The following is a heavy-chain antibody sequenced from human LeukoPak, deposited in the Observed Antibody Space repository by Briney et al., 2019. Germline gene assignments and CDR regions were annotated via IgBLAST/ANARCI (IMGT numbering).Heavy chain of an antibody. CDR3: ARDVTPYYYDSSGYSLVGY. D-gene: IGHD3-22*01. J-gene: IGHJ4*02. V-gene: IGHV3-11*04. Sequence: GGSLRLSCAASGFTFSDYYMSWIRQAPGKGLEWVSYISSSGSTIYYADSVKGRFTISRDNAKNSLYLQMNSLRAEDTAVYYCARDVTPYYYDSSGYSLVGYWGQGTLVTVSS. CDR1: GFTFSDYY. CDR2: ISSSGSTI.